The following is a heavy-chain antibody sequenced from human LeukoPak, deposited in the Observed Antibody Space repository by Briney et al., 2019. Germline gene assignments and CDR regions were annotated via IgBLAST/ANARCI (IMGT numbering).Heavy chain of an antibody. CDR1: GFAFSNYA. CDR2: LSGGGDSR. J-gene: IGHJ4*02. V-gene: IGHV3-23*01. D-gene: IGHD3-22*01. CDR3: ARGDYYDSSGHWGYFDY. Sequence: GGSLRLSCAASGFAFSNYAMSWVRQAPGKGLEWVSSLSGGGDSRYYADSVMGRFTISRDNSKNTLYLQMNSLRAEDTAVYYCARGDYYDSSGHWGYFDYWGQGTLVTVSS.